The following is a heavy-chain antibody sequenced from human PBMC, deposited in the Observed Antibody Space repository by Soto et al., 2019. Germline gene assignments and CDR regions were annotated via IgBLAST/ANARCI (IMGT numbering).Heavy chain of an antibody. Sequence: SETLSLTCTVSGGSISSGDYYWSWIRQPPGKGLEWIGYIYYSGSTYYNPSLKSRVTISVDTSKNQFSLKLSSVTAADTAVYYCARDQRVDTAMVKSYYYYGMDVWGQGTTVTV. CDR1: GGSISSGDYY. D-gene: IGHD5-18*01. CDR3: ARDQRVDTAMVKSYYYYGMDV. J-gene: IGHJ6*02. CDR2: IYYSGST. V-gene: IGHV4-30-4*01.